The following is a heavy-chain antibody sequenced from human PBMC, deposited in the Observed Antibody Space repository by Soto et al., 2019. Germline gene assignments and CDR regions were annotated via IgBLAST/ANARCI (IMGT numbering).Heavy chain of an antibody. V-gene: IGHV5-51*01. CDR2: IYPGDSDT. CDR1: GYTFTTFW. J-gene: IGHJ3*01. D-gene: IGHD4-17*01. Sequence: PGESLKISCKGSGYTFTTFWIGWVRQLPGKGLEWMGIIYPGDSDTRYSPSFRGQVTISADKSITTVSLQWSSLKASDTAMYYCERLSHVYDDCVGAFDLWGRGTMVTVSS. CDR3: ERLSHVYDDCVGAFDL.